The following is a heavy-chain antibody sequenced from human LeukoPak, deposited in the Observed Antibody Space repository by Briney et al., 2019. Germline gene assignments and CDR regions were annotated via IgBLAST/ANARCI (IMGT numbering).Heavy chain of an antibody. D-gene: IGHD2-15*01. Sequence: GGSLRLSCAASGFTFSNSWMGWVRQAPGKGLEWVANIKRDGSEKNFVDSVKGRFTISRDNAKNSLYLQMNSLRAEDTAVYFCARDPEWPPTPPIDGFDIWGQGTMVTVSS. CDR2: IKRDGSEK. J-gene: IGHJ3*02. V-gene: IGHV3-7*01. CDR3: ARDPEWPPTPPIDGFDI. CDR1: GFTFSNSW.